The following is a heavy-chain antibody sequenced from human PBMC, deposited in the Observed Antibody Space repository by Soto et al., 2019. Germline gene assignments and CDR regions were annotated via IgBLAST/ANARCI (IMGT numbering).Heavy chain of an antibody. Sequence: QVQLQESGPGLVKPSGTLSLTCAVSRGSISGTNWWSWVRQPPEKGLEWIGEIYHSGSTNYNPSLESRVTISVDRSKNPFSLMLSSVTAAYTAVYFCAFNGYYTIQYWGQGTLVTVSS. J-gene: IGHJ4*02. CDR3: AFNGYYTIQY. V-gene: IGHV4-4*02. CDR2: IYHSGST. CDR1: RGSISGTNW. D-gene: IGHD5-18*01.